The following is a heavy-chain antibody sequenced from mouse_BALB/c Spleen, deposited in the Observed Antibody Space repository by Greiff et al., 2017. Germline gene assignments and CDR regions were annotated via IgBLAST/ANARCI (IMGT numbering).Heavy chain of an antibody. CDR2: ISDGGSYT. Sequence: EVQLVQSGGGLVKPGGSLKLSCAASGFSFSDYYMYWVRQTPEKRLEWVATISDGGSYTYYPDSVKGRFTISRDNAKNNLYLQMSSLKSEDTAMYYCEKDRSCCGSAWFAYWGQGTLVTVSA. V-gene: IGHV5-4*02. CDR3: EKDRSCCGSAWFAY. J-gene: IGHJ3*01. D-gene: IGHD1-2*01. CDR1: GFSFSDYY.